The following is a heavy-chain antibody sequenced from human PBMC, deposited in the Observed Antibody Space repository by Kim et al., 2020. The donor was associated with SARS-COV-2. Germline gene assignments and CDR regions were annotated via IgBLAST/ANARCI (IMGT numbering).Heavy chain of an antibody. Sequence: ETLSLTCAASGFTFSSYWMTWVRQAPGKGLEWVANIKQDGNQKYYVDSVKGRFTISRDNAKNSLYLQMNSLRAEDTAVYYCARDGDLYSSGKDAFDIWGQGTMVTVSS. CDR1: GFTFSSYW. CDR2: IKQDGNQK. V-gene: IGHV3-7*01. CDR3: ARDGDLYSSGKDAFDI. J-gene: IGHJ3*02. D-gene: IGHD6-19*01.